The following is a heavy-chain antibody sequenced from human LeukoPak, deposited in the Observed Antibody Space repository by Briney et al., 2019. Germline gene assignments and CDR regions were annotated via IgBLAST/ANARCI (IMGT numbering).Heavy chain of an antibody. V-gene: IGHV1-18*01. Sequence: ASVKVSCKASGYTFTSYGISWVRQAPGQGLEWMGWISAYNGNTNYAQKLQGRVTMTTDTSTSTAYMELRSLRPDDTAVYYCARDNGGAYYFDTSAYYHNDAFDIWGQGTMVTVSS. CDR2: ISAYNGNT. CDR3: ARDNGGAYYFDTSAYYHNDAFDI. J-gene: IGHJ3*02. CDR1: GYTFTSYG. D-gene: IGHD3-22*01.